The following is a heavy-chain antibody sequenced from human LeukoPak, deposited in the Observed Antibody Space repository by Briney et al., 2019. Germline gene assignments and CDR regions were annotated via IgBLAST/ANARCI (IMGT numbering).Heavy chain of an antibody. Sequence: GASVKVSCKASGYTFTSYGISWVRQAPGQGLEWMGWISAYNGNTSYAQKLQGRVTMTTDTSTSTAYMELRSLRSDDTAVYYCARDGGQLWLRYYFDYWGQGTLVTVSS. V-gene: IGHV1-18*01. CDR1: GYTFTSYG. J-gene: IGHJ4*02. D-gene: IGHD5-18*01. CDR3: ARDGGQLWLRYYFDY. CDR2: ISAYNGNT.